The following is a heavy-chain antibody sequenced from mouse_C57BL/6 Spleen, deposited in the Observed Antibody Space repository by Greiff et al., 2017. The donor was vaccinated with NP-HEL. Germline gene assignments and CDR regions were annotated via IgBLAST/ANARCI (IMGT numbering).Heavy chain of an antibody. D-gene: IGHD2-4*01. CDR2: IHPNSGST. Sequence: VQLQQPGAELVKPGASVKLSCKASGYTFTSYWMHWVKQRPGQGLEWIGMIHPNSGSTNYNEKFKSKATLTVDKSSSTAYMQLSSLTSKDSAVYYCARGIYDYDDGWFAYWGQGTLVTVSA. V-gene: IGHV1-64*01. J-gene: IGHJ3*01. CDR3: ARGIYDYDDGWFAY. CDR1: GYTFTSYW.